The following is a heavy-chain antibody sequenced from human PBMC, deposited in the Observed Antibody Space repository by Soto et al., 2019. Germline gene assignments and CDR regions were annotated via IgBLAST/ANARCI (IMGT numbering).Heavy chain of an antibody. CDR1: GYTFTGYY. Sequence: QVQLVQSGAEVKKPGASVKVSCKASGYTFTGYYIHWVRQAPGQGLEWMGCINPNSGGTNFAQRFQGWVTMTVDTSISTAYMEVSRLKSDDTAVYYCARSSGTATYGMDVWGQGTTVTVSS. CDR3: ARSSGTATYGMDV. J-gene: IGHJ6*02. CDR2: INPNSGGT. D-gene: IGHD5-18*01. V-gene: IGHV1-2*04.